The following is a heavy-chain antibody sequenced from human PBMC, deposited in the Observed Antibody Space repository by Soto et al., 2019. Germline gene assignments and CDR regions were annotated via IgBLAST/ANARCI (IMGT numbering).Heavy chain of an antibody. D-gene: IGHD6-6*01. CDR2: TYYRSKWYN. J-gene: IGHJ4*02. CDR1: GDSVSSNSAA. V-gene: IGHV6-1*01. CDR3: ARWNYLAARPGSVYN. Sequence: SQTLSLTCAISGDSVSSNSAAWNWIRQSPSRGLEWLGRTYYRSKWYNDYAVSVKSRITINPDASKNQFSLQLNSVTPEDTAVYYCARWNYLAARPGSVYNWGQGTLVTVSS.